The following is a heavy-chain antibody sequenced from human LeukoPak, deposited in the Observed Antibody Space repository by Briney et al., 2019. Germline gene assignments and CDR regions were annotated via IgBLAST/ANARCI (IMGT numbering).Heavy chain of an antibody. Sequence: GGSLRLSCAASGFTFSSYAMHWVRQAPGKGLEWVAVISYDGSNKYYADSVKGRFTISRDNSKNTLYLQMNSLRAEDTAVYYCARGDTAMAPGLFDYWGQGTLVTVSS. CDR2: ISYDGSNK. D-gene: IGHD5-18*01. CDR1: GFTFSSYA. J-gene: IGHJ4*02. V-gene: IGHV3-30-3*01. CDR3: ARGDTAMAPGLFDY.